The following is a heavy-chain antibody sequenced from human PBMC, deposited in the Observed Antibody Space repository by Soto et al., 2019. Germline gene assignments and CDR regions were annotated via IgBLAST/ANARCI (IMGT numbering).Heavy chain of an antibody. CDR2: IYYSGST. Sequence: PSGTLSLTCTVSGGSISSGDYYWSWIRQPPGKGLEWIGYIYYSGSTYYNPSLKSRVTISVDTSKNQFSLKLSSVTAADTAVYYCARLRLIYGSGSYYNGYYFDYWGQGTLVTVSS. V-gene: IGHV4-30-4*01. CDR3: ARLRLIYGSGSYYNGYYFDY. J-gene: IGHJ4*02. D-gene: IGHD3-10*01. CDR1: GGSISSGDYY.